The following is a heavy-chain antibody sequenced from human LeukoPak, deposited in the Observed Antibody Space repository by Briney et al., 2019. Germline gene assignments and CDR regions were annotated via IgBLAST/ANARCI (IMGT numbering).Heavy chain of an antibody. CDR1: GFTFSSYV. CDR2: ISYDGNTK. D-gene: IGHD3/OR15-3a*01. V-gene: IGHV3-30*18. Sequence: TGGSLRLSCAASGFTFSSYVMHWVRQAPGKGLEWVADISYDGNTKYYADSVKGRFIISRDNSNDTLYLQMNSLRAEDTAVYYCTKGSYYRAMISVRLFDYWGQGTLVTVSS. J-gene: IGHJ4*02. CDR3: TKGSYYRAMISVRLFDY.